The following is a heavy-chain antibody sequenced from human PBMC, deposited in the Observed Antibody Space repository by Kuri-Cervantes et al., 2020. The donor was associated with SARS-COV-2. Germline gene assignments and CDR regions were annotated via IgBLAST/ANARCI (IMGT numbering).Heavy chain of an antibody. CDR2: IYYRGST. V-gene: IGHV4-39*01. CDR1: GGSISSSSYY. J-gene: IGHJ4*02. CDR3: ARRHYDFLSGSMLDY. Sequence: GSLRLSCTVSGGSISSSSYYWGWIRQPPGKGLEWIGSIYYRGSTYYNPSLKSRVTISVDSSKNQFSLKLSSVTAAYTAVYYCARRHYDFLSGSMLDYWGQGTLVTVSS. D-gene: IGHD3-3*01.